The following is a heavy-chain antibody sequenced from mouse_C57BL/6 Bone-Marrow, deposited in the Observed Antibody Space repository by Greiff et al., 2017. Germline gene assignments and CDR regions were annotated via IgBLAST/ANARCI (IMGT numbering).Heavy chain of an antibody. D-gene: IGHD3-2*02. CDR3: ARRGQLRLRDAMDY. CDR1: GFTFSSYG. Sequence: EVMVVESGGDLVKPGGSLKLSCAASGFTFSSYGMSWVRQTPDKRLEWVASISSGGSSTYYPDSVRGRFTISRDNAKNTLYLQMRILRSEDTAMYYCARRGQLRLRDAMDYWGQGTSVTVSS. V-gene: IGHV5-6*02. J-gene: IGHJ4*01. CDR2: ISSGGSST.